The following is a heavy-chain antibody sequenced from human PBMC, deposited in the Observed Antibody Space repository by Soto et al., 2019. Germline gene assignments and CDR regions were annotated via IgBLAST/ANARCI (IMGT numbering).Heavy chain of an antibody. D-gene: IGHD2-21*02. V-gene: IGHV1-18*01. J-gene: IGHJ3*02. CDR1: GYTFSTYG. CDR2: IGAYNGDT. CDR3: VRVLMDWGGDCYEDTFDI. Sequence: QVQLVQSGAEVKKPGASVKVSCKASGYTFSTYGVSWVRQAPGQGLEWMGWIGAYNGDTNYAQKIRGRVTMTTDTATRAGYMELGSLRSDDTAVYYCVRVLMDWGGDCYEDTFDIWGQGTRVSVSS.